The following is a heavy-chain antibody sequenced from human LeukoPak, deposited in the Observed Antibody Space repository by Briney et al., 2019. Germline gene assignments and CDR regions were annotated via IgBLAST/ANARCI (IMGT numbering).Heavy chain of an antibody. V-gene: IGHV1-69*05. J-gene: IGHJ6*03. D-gene: IGHD3-10*01. CDR1: GGTFSSYA. CDR2: IIPIFGTA. CDR3: ARDSGETIWFGELLAHVNGYYYMDV. Sequence: GASVKVSCKASGGTFSSYAISWVRQAPGQGLEWMGGIIPIFGTANYAQKFQGRVTITTDESTSTAYMELSSLRSEDTAVYYCARDSGETIWFGELLAHVNGYYYMDVWGKGTTVTVSS.